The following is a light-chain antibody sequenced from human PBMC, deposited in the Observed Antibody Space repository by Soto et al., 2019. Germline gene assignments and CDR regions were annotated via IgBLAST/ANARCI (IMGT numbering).Light chain of an antibody. Sequence: EIVLTQSPGTLSLSPGERATLSCRASQSVRNNYLAWYQQKPGQAPRLLIYNSSTRVTGIPDRFSGSGSRTDFTLTISRQEPEDFALYDCQQYRDLPQTFGQGTKVEMK. J-gene: IGKJ1*01. CDR3: QQYRDLPQT. CDR2: NSS. V-gene: IGKV3-20*01. CDR1: QSVRNNY.